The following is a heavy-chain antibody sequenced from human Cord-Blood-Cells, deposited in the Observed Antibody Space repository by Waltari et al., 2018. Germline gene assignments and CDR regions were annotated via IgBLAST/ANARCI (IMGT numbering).Heavy chain of an antibody. D-gene: IGHD7-27*01. CDR1: GGSFSGYS. J-gene: IGHJ4*02. CDR2: INHSGST. Sequence: QVQLQQWGAGLLKPSETLSLTCAVYGGSFSGYSWSCITQPPGKGLEWIGEINHSGSTNYNPSLKSRVTISVDTSKNQFSLKLSSVTAADTAVYYCAGRTGDRDYWGQGTLVTVSS. CDR3: AGRTGDRDY. V-gene: IGHV4-34*01.